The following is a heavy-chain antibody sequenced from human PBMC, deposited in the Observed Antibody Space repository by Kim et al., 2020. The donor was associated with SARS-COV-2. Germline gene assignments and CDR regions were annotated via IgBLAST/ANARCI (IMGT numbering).Heavy chain of an antibody. CDR3: ARDLLFDFWSGYRDY. V-gene: IGHV3-48*03. J-gene: IGHJ4*02. D-gene: IGHD3-3*01. Sequence: SVKGRFTISRDNAKNSLYLQMNSLRAEDTAVYYCARDLLFDFWSGYRDYWGQGTLVTVSS.